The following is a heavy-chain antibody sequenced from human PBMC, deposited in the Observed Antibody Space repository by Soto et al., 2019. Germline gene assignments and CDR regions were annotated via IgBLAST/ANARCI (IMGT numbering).Heavy chain of an antibody. CDR2: SYYSGST. Sequence: QVQLRESGPGLVKPSQTLSLTCTVSGGSISNVNYYWTWIRQHPGKGLEWIGYSYYSGSTYYNPSLKSRFSISVDTSKNQFSLKLSSVTAADTAVYYCVATTVTTISLDYWGQGTLVTVSS. CDR1: GGSISNVNYY. V-gene: IGHV4-31*03. D-gene: IGHD4-17*01. J-gene: IGHJ4*02. CDR3: VATTVTTISLDY.